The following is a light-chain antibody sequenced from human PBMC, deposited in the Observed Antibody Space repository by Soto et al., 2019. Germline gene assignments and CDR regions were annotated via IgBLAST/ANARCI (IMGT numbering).Light chain of an antibody. Sequence: DIQMTXSXXXXXAXXADXAAXXYLASQDINKWLAWYQQKPGLAPNLVIYTASRLHGGGPSRFSGSASGTDFTLTISSLQPEDVATYYCQQGKSFPLTFGGGTIV. CDR3: QQGKSFPLT. CDR2: TAS. J-gene: IGKJ4*01. CDR1: QDINKW. V-gene: IGKV1-12*01.